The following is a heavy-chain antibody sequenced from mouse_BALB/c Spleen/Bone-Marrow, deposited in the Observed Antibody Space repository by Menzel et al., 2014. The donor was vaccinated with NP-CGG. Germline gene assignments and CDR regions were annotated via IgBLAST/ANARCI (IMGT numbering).Heavy chain of an antibody. V-gene: IGHV1-7*01. CDR2: INPSTGYT. CDR1: GYTFTSYW. Sequence: QVQLQQSGAELAKPGASVKMSCKASGYTFTSYWMHWVKQRPGQGLEWIGYINPSTGYTEYNQKFKDKATLTADKSSSTAYMQLSSLTSEDSAVYYWALGSSYRYYFDYWGQGTTLTVSS. CDR3: ALGSSYRYYFDY. D-gene: IGHD1-1*01. J-gene: IGHJ2*01.